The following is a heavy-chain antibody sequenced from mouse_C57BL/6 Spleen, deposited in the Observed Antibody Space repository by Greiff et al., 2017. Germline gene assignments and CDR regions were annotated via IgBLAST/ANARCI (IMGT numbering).Heavy chain of an antibody. V-gene: IGHV14-1*01. CDR3: TGAVVVDY. CDR2: IDPEDGDT. Sequence: VHVKQSGAELVRPGASVKLSCTASGFNIKDYYMHWVKQRPEQGLEWIGRIDPEDGDTEYAPKFQGKATMTADTSSNTAYLQLSSLTSEDTAVYYCTGAVVVDYWGQGTTLTVSS. CDR1: GFNIKDYY. D-gene: IGHD1-1*01. J-gene: IGHJ2*01.